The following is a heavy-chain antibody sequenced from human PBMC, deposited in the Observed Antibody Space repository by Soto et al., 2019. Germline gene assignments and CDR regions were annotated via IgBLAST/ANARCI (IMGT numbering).Heavy chain of an antibody. J-gene: IGHJ4*02. CDR1: GFTFSSYA. V-gene: IGHV3-64D*06. Sequence: PXGSLILSCSASGFTFSSYAMHWVRQAPGKGLEYVSAISSNGGSTYYADSVKGRFTISRDNSKNTLYLQMSSLRAEDTAVYYCVKRDTHYDFWSGYYKAPGAFDYWGQGTLVTVSS. CDR2: ISSNGGST. CDR3: VKRDTHYDFWSGYYKAPGAFDY. D-gene: IGHD3-3*01.